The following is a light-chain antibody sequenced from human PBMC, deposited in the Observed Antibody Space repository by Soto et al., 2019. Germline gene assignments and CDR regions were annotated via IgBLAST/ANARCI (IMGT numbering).Light chain of an antibody. Sequence: EIVLTQSPDTLSLSPGERATLSCRTSQSVSSTFLAWYQQKPGQAPRVLIYGSSARAAGIPDRFSGSGSGKDITLTISRLEPEDFAVYYCQQYDSSRTFGQGTKVEMK. CDR2: GSS. J-gene: IGKJ1*01. CDR3: QQYDSSRT. V-gene: IGKV3-20*01. CDR1: QSVSSTF.